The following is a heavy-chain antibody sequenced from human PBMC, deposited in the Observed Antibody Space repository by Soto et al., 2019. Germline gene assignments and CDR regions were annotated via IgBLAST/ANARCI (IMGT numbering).Heavy chain of an antibody. CDR2: IYWDDDK. CDR3: AHRVTYYYDSSGYYWFDP. Sequence: SGPTLVNPTQTLTLTCTFSGFSLSTSGVGVGWIRQPPGKALEWLALIYWDDDKRYSPSLKSRLTITKDTSKNQVVLTMTNMDPVDTATYYCAHRVTYYYDSSGYYWFDPWGQGTLVTVSS. J-gene: IGHJ5*02. V-gene: IGHV2-5*02. D-gene: IGHD3-22*01. CDR1: GFSLSTSGVG.